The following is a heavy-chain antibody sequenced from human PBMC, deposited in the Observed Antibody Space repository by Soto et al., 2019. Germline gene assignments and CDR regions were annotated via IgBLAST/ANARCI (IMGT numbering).Heavy chain of an antibody. CDR2: ISSSSSYT. Sequence: GGSLRLSCAASGFTFSDYYMSWIRQAPGKGLEWVSYISSSSSYTNYADSVKGRFTISRDNAKNSLYLQMNSLRAEDTAVYYCAREGTYYDFWSGSDYWGQGTLVTVSS. D-gene: IGHD3-3*01. CDR3: AREGTYYDFWSGSDY. CDR1: GFTFSDYY. V-gene: IGHV3-11*06. J-gene: IGHJ4*02.